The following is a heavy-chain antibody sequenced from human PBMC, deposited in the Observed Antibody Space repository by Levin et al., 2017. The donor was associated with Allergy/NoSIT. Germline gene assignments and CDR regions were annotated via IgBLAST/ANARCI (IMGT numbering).Heavy chain of an antibody. CDR2: INPNNGLT. Sequence: WASVKVSCKASGYIFNEYWMHWVRQAPGQGLEWMGRINPNNGLTNYAQKLQGRITMTRDTSISTVYMELSRLRSDDTAVYYCARDRIAFWTPLRYYYMDVWGKGTTVTVS. V-gene: IGHV1-2*06. CDR1: GYIFNEYW. D-gene: IGHD3/OR15-3a*01. CDR3: ARDRIAFWTPLRYYYMDV. J-gene: IGHJ6*03.